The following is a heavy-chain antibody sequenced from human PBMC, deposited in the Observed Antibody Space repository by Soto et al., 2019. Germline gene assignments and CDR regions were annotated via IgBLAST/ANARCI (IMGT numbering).Heavy chain of an antibody. CDR1: GGSFSGYY. Sequence: SETLSLTCAVYGGSFSGYYWSWIRQPPGKGLEWIGEINHSGSTNYNPSLKSRVTISVDTSKNQFSLKLSSVTAADTAVYYCAQISYYGSGREVDYWGQGTLVTVSS. CDR2: INHSGST. V-gene: IGHV4-34*01. D-gene: IGHD3-10*01. CDR3: AQISYYGSGREVDY. J-gene: IGHJ4*02.